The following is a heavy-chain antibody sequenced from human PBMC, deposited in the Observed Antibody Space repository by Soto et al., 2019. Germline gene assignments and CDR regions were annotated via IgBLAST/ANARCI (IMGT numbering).Heavy chain of an antibody. CDR3: ARSGYSYGAGYYGMDV. D-gene: IGHD5-18*01. V-gene: IGHV3-48*03. Sequence: LRLSCAASGFTFSSYEMNWVRQAPGKGLEWVSYISSSGSTIYYADSVKGRFTISRDNAKNSLYLQMNSLRAEDTAVYYCARSGYSYGAGYYGMDVWGQGTTVTVSS. J-gene: IGHJ6*02. CDR1: GFTFSSYE. CDR2: ISSSGSTI.